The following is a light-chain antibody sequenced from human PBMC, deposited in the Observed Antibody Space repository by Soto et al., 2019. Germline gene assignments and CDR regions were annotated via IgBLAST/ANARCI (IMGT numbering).Light chain of an antibody. J-gene: IGKJ5*01. V-gene: IGKV3D-20*02. Sequence: EIVLTQSPGTLSVSPWEIATLSCRASQSVSSSYLAWYQQKPGQAPRLLIYDASNRATGIPARFSGSGSGSDFTLTISSLEPEDFAVYYCQQRSDWPLSFGQGTRLEIK. CDR3: QQRSDWPLS. CDR1: QSVSSSY. CDR2: DAS.